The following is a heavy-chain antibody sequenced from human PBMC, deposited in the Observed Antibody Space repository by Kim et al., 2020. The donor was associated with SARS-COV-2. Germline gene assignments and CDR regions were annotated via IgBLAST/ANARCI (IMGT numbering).Heavy chain of an antibody. J-gene: IGHJ6*02. Sequence: GGSLRLSCAGSGFTFSSSWMSWVRQAPGKGLEWVANIKQDGSEKDYVDSVKGRFIISRDNAKNSLYLQMNSLRADHTAVYYCTRDSTWGQGTTVTVSS. V-gene: IGHV3-7*03. CDR3: TRDST. CDR1: GFTFSSSW. CDR2: IKQDGSEK.